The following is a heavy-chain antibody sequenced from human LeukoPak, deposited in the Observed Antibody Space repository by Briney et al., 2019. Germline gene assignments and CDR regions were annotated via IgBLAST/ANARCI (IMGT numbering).Heavy chain of an antibody. Sequence: TLSLTCTVSGRSISSGVDYWRWSRQDPGKGRDWMGYIFYTGRVSYNPSLKSRITISVDSTRNHFSLEVSSVTAADTAVYYCARTVGARPFYFDHWGHGTLVTVSS. V-gene: IGHV4-31*03. CDR3: ARTVGARPFYFDH. CDR1: GRSISSGVDY. CDR2: IFYTGRV. J-gene: IGHJ4*01. D-gene: IGHD1-26*01.